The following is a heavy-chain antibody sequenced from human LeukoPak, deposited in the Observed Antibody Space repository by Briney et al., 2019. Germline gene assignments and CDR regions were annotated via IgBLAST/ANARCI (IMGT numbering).Heavy chain of an antibody. Sequence: ASVKVSCKASGGTFSSYAISWVRQAPGQGLEWMGGIIPIFGTANYAQEFQGRVTITTDESTSTAYMELSSLRSEDTAVYYCARVGGIVVSRTPLGDYYYMDVWGKGTTVTVSS. D-gene: IGHD2-2*01. V-gene: IGHV1-69*05. CDR3: ARVGGIVVSRTPLGDYYYMDV. CDR1: GGTFSSYA. J-gene: IGHJ6*03. CDR2: IIPIFGTA.